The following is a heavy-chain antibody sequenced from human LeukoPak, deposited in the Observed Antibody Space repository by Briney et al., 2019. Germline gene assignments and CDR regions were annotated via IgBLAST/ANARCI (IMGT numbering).Heavy chain of an antibody. CDR1: GFTFNKYA. CDR3: AKAFRIVGIGNPDDASDV. D-gene: IGHD1-26*01. V-gene: IGHV3-23*01. J-gene: IGHJ3*01. Sequence: GGSLRLSCAGSGFTFNKYAMNWVRQPPGKGLEWVSSITGTGGSTYYADSVKGRFTLSRDNSENTLYLQLNSLRAEDSAIYYCAKAFRIVGIGNPDDASDVWGQGTVVTVSS. CDR2: ITGTGGST.